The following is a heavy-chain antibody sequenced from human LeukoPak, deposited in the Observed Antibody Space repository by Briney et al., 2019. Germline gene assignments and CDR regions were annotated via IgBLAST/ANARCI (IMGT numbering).Heavy chain of an antibody. J-gene: IGHJ5*02. CDR3: ASGYCSTSSCYRGENWFDP. CDR1: GYSFTSYW. V-gene: IGHV5-51*01. CDR2: IYPGDSDT. D-gene: IGHD2-2*01. Sequence: GESLKISCKGSGYSFTSYWIGWVRQMPGKGLEWMGIIYPGDSDTRYSPSFQGQVTISADKSISTAYLQWSSLKASDTAMYYCASGYCSTSSCYRGENWFDPWGQGTLVTVSS.